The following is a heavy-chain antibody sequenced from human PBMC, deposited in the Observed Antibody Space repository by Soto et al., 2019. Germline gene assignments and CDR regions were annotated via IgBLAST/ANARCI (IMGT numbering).Heavy chain of an antibody. Sequence: PWGSLRLSCAASGFTFNTYAMSWVRQAPGKGLEWVSDISTSGSVTCHAGPVKGRFTISRDNSKNTLYLQMNSLRAEDTAVYYCAKAATTSAYYYMDVWGKGTTVTVSS. D-gene: IGHD1-7*01. CDR1: GFTFNTYA. CDR2: ISTSGSVT. J-gene: IGHJ6*03. CDR3: AKAATTSAYYYMDV. V-gene: IGHV3-23*01.